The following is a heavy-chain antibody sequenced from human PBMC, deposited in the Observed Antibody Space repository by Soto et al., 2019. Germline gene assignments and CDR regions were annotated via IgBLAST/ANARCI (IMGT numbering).Heavy chain of an antibody. CDR3: ARGNHFWSGYPFDY. D-gene: IGHD3-3*02. CDR1: GGSLSGYN. J-gene: IGHJ4*02. CDR2: INHSGST. Sequence: PSGTLSLTCGFDGGSLSGYNWGWIRQSPGKGLEWIGEINHSGSTNYNPSLKSRATISVDTSKDHFSLKLSSVTAADTAVYFCARGNHFWSGYPFDYWGQGTLVTVSS. V-gene: IGHV4-34*01.